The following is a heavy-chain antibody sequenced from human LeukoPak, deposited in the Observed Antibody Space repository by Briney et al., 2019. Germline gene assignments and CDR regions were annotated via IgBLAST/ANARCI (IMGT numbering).Heavy chain of an antibody. D-gene: IGHD1/OR15-1a*01. CDR3: ARDGNNQHGVVVFDY. Sequence: GASVKVSCKASGYTFTAYCLHWVRQAPGQGLEWMGWINPNSGGTNYAQKFQGRVTMTRDTSISTACMELSRLRSDDTAVYYCARDGNNQHGVVVFDYWGQGTLVTVSS. CDR1: GYTFTAYC. V-gene: IGHV1-2*02. CDR2: INPNSGGT. J-gene: IGHJ4*02.